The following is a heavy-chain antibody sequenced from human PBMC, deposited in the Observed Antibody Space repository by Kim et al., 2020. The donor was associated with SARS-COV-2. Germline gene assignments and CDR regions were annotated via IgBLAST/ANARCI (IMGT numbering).Heavy chain of an antibody. J-gene: IGHJ4*02. Sequence: GGSLRLSCAASGFTFSSYSMNWVRQAPGKGLEWVSYISSSSSTIYYADSVKGRFTISRDNAKNSLYLQMNSLRDEDTAVYYCAASLGGGDLHYFDYWGQGTLVTVSS. CDR2: ISSSSSTI. V-gene: IGHV3-48*02. CDR1: GFTFSSYS. D-gene: IGHD2-21*02. CDR3: AASLGGGDLHYFDY.